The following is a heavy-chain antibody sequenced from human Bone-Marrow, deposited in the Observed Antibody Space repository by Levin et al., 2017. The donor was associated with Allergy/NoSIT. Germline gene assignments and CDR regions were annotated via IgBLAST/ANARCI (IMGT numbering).Heavy chain of an antibody. J-gene: IGHJ4*02. Sequence: GGSLRLSCAASGFSFSTYSMNWVRQAPGKGLEWIAYISWTSNTLYYADSLKGRVTISRDNSKNSLYLQINSLRVDDTAIYYCARDNPRNYFDYWGQGTQLTVSS. CDR1: GFSFSTYS. CDR3: ARDNPRNYFDY. V-gene: IGHV3-48*04. CDR2: ISWTSNTL.